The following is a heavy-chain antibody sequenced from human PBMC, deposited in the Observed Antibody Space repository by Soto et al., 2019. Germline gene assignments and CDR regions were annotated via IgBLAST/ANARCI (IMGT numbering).Heavy chain of an antibody. J-gene: IGHJ4*02. CDR2: MNPNSGNT. Sequence: QVQLVQSGAEVKKPGASVKVSCKASGYTFTSYDINWVRQATGQGREGMGWMNPNSGNTSYAQKFQGRVTMTRNTTTSTAYMELSSRRSDDTPVYYWATPAVTTRWDFDYWGQGTLVTVSS. CDR1: GYTFTSYD. D-gene: IGHD4-17*01. V-gene: IGHV1-8*01. CDR3: ATPAVTTRWDFDY.